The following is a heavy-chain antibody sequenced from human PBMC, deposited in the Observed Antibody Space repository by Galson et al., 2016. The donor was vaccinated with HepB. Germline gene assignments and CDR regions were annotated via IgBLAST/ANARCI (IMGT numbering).Heavy chain of an antibody. CDR3: ARESDWYAGGSLDH. CDR2: IYHSGST. V-gene: IGHV4-59*12. CDR1: GVSLSSYY. Sequence: SETLSLTCTVSGVSLSSYYWSWIRQPPGKGLEWIGYIYHSGSTYYNPSLKSRITISVVTSKNQFSLKLSSVPAADTAVYYCARESDWYAGGSLDHWGQGALVIVSS. D-gene: IGHD6-19*01. J-gene: IGHJ4*02.